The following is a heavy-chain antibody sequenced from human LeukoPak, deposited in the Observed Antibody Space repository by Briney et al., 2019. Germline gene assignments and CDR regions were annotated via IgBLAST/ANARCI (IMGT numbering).Heavy chain of an antibody. CDR3: ARHSSRGQYYAFDF. Sequence: GASVKVSCKASGGTLITHFISWVRQAPGQGLEWMGRIVPMIGIVNYAQKFQGRVTTTADKSTNTAYMELNNLRFEDTAVYYCARHSSRGQYYAFDFWGQGALVTVSP. J-gene: IGHJ4*02. D-gene: IGHD3-3*01. V-gene: IGHV1-69*02. CDR2: IVPMIGIV. CDR1: GGTLITHF.